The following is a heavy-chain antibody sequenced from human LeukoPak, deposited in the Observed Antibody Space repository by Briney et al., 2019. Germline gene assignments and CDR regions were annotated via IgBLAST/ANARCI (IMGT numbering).Heavy chain of an antibody. Sequence: SETLSLTCTVSGGSISSYYWSWIRQPPGKGLEWIGYIYYSGSTNYNPSLKSRVTISVDTSKNQFSLKLSSVTAADTAVYYCARSRSGYYPWGQGALVTVSS. J-gene: IGHJ5*02. D-gene: IGHD3-22*01. V-gene: IGHV4-59*01. CDR3: ARSRSGYYP. CDR2: IYYSGST. CDR1: GGSISSYY.